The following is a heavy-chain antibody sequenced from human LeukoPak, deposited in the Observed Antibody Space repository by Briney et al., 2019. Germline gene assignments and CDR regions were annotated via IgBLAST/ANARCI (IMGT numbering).Heavy chain of an antibody. Sequence: GGSLRLSCVASGFTFSNYAMSWVRQAPGKGLEWVSAITGSGGNTYYADSVKGRFTISRDNSKNTLYLQMNSLRAEDTAVYYCAKWGGYDVLTGYYDPDYWGQGTLVTVSS. D-gene: IGHD3-9*01. V-gene: IGHV3-23*01. CDR2: ITGSGGNT. CDR3: AKWGGYDVLTGYYDPDY. J-gene: IGHJ4*02. CDR1: GFTFSNYA.